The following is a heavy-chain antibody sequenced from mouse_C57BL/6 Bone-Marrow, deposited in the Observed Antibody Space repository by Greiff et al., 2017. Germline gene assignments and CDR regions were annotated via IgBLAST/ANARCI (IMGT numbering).Heavy chain of an antibody. V-gene: IGHV7-3*01. Sequence: EVMLVESGGGLVQPGGSLSLSCAASGFTFTDYYMSWVRQPPGKALEWLGFIRNKANGYTTEYSASVKGRFTISRDNSQSILYLQMNALRAEDSATYDGARLYDGYWYYAMDYWGQGTSVTGSS. J-gene: IGHJ4*01. D-gene: IGHD2-3*01. CDR2: IRNKANGYTT. CDR3: ARLYDGYWYYAMDY. CDR1: GFTFTDYY.